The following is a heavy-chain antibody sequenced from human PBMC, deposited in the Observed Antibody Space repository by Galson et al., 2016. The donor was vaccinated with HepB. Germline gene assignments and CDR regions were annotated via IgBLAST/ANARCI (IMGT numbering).Heavy chain of an antibody. J-gene: IGHJ4*02. Sequence: SLRLSCAASGFTINNYWMNWVRQAPGKGLEWVANIKPDGGEKYYLDSVKGRFTISRDNAKNSLYLQSDSLRADDTAIYYCARDPAAAPYFDYWGQGALVTVSS. CDR3: ARDPAAAPYFDY. CDR2: IKPDGGEK. D-gene: IGHD6-13*01. CDR1: GFTINNYW. V-gene: IGHV3-7*03.